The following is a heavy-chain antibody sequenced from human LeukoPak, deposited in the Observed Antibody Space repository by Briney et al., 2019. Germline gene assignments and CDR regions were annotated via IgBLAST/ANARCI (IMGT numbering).Heavy chain of an antibody. D-gene: IGHD2-21*02. V-gene: IGHV4-61*02. CDR3: ARERGAYCGGDCYANWFDP. CDR2: IYTSGST. CDR1: GGSISSGSYY. Sequence: SETLSLTCTVSGGSISSGSYYWSWIRQPAGKGLEWIGRIYTSGSTNYNPSLKSRVTISVDTSKNQFSLKLSSVTAADTAMYYCARERGAYCGGDCYANWFDPWGQETLVTVSS. J-gene: IGHJ5*02.